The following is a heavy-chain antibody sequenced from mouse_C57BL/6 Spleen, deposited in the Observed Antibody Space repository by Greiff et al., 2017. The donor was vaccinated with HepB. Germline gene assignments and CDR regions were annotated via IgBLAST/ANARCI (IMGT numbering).Heavy chain of an antibody. CDR1: EYEFPSHD. D-gene: IGHD2-5*01. CDR3: ARHYSNYPRGAMDY. Sequence: EVKVVESGGGLVQPGESLKLSCESNEYEFPSHDMSWVRKTPEKRLELVAAINSDGGSTYYPDTMERRFIISRDNTKKTLYLQMSSLRSEDTALYYCARHYSNYPRGAMDYWGQGTSVTVSS. CDR2: INSDGGST. J-gene: IGHJ4*01. V-gene: IGHV5-2*01.